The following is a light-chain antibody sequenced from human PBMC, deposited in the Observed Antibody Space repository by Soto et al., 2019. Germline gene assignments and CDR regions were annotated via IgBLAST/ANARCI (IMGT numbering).Light chain of an antibody. J-gene: IGKJ2*01. CDR3: HEDNNFPYT. CDR1: QAISSW. Sequence: DIQMTQSPSSVSASVGDRVTITCRASQAISSWLAWYQQKPGKAPKLLIYAASSLQSGVPSRSSGSGSGTDFTLTNSSLQPEDFATYYYHEDNNFPYTFGQGTKLEIK. V-gene: IGKV1D-12*01. CDR2: AAS.